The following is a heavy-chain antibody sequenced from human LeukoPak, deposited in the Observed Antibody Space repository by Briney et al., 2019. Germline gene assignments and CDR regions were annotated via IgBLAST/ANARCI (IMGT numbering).Heavy chain of an antibody. CDR2: IKPDGSEK. CDR1: GFTFNGSW. J-gene: IGHJ4*02. V-gene: IGHV3-7*01. Sequence: QAGGSLRLSCAASGFTFNGSWMSWVRQAPGKGLEWVANIKPDGSEKYYVDSVKGRFTISRDNSKNTLYLQMNSLRAEDTAVYYCARAALGTYGDYPTYFDYWGQGTLVTVSS. CDR3: ARAALGTYGDYPTYFDY. D-gene: IGHD4-17*01.